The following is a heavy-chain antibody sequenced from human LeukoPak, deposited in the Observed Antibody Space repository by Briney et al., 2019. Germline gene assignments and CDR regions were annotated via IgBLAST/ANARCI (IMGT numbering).Heavy chain of an antibody. D-gene: IGHD3-10*01. CDR3: ARDLGFGELLRH. J-gene: IGHJ4*02. Sequence: PGGSLRLSCAASGFTFSSYAMSWVRQAPGKGLEWVSVIYSGGSTYYADSVKGRFTISRDNSKNTLYLQMNSLRAEDTAVYYCARDLGFGELLRHWGQGTLVTVSS. V-gene: IGHV3-66*01. CDR1: GFTFSSYA. CDR2: IYSGGST.